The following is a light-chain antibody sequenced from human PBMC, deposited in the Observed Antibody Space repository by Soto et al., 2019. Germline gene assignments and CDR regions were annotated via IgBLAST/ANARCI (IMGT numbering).Light chain of an antibody. J-gene: IGKJ1*01. Sequence: DVVMTQSPLSLPVTLGQPASISCRSSQSLVYRDGNAYLNWFQQRPGQSPRRLIYKGSKRDSGVPDRFSGSGAGADFTLQLNRVEAEDVGIYYCLQGTHWPLTFGRGTRVEIK. V-gene: IGKV2-30*01. CDR2: KGS. CDR3: LQGTHWPLT. CDR1: QSLVYRDGNAY.